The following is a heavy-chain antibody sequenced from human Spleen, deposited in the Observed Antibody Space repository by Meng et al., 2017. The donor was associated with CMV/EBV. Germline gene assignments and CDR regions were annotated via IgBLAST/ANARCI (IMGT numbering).Heavy chain of an antibody. D-gene: IGHD2-2*01. CDR3: ARDRGGDIVVAGLDP. CDR1: GFTFSSYA. CDR2: ISYDGSNK. J-gene: IGHJ5*02. V-gene: IGHV3-30*04. Sequence: SGFTFSSYAMHWVRQAPGKGLEWVAVISYDGSNKYYADSVKGRFTISRDNSKNTLYLQMNSLRAEDTVVYYCARDRGGDIVVAGLDPWGQGTLVTVSS.